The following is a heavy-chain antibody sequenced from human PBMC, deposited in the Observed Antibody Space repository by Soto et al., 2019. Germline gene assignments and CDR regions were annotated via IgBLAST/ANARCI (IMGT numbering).Heavy chain of an antibody. Sequence: QVQLVESGGGVVQPGRSLRLSCAASGFSFSAYGMHWVRQAPGKGLEWVGVISYDGSDTYYGDFVKGRFLISRENSKNTLYLQMNSLRADDTAVYYCARDRFGGTQGTNWLDPWGQGTLVIVSS. V-gene: IGHV3-33*01. D-gene: IGHD1-26*01. CDR3: ARDRFGGTQGTNWLDP. J-gene: IGHJ5*02. CDR2: ISYDGSDT. CDR1: GFSFSAYG.